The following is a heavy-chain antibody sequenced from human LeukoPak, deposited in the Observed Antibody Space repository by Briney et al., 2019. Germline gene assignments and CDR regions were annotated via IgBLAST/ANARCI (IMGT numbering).Heavy chain of an antibody. CDR3: ARVIWRGYYAYMDV. J-gene: IGHJ6*03. CDR2: INVDNGNT. V-gene: IGHV1-18*04. CDR1: AYTFGSYG. D-gene: IGHD3-3*01. Sequence: GASVKVSCKAYAYTFGSYGISWVRQAPGQGLEWMGRINVDNGNTNYAQKVQGRVTMTTDTSTNTAYMELRSLTSDDTAVYYCARVIWRGYYAYMDVWGNGSTVIVSS.